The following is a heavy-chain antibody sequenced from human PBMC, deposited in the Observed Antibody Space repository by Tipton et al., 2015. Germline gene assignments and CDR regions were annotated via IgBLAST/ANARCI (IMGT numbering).Heavy chain of an antibody. D-gene: IGHD1-1*01. CDR1: GDFIRKNNYY. CDR3: VRHRNRRLDDGMDV. J-gene: IGHJ6*02. V-gene: IGHV4-39*01. Sequence: GLVKPSETLSLTCTISGDFIRKNNYYWGWIRQPPGKGLEWIGSIYYSGRTHYSPSFKSRLNVSIDRPKSQFSLNLTSVTAADTAVYYCVRHRNRRLDDGMDVWGQGTTVTVSS. CDR2: IYYSGRT.